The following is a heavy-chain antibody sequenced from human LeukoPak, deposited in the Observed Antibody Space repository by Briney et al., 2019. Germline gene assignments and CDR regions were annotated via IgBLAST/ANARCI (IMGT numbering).Heavy chain of an antibody. CDR3: AKDSETKWGLLH. D-gene: IGHD1-26*01. CDR1: GFTFSTYG. Sequence: QPGRSLRLSCAASGFTFSTYGMHWVRQAPGKGLEWVALISPDGSNKYYADSVKGRFTISRDNSKNTLDLQMNSLRAEDTAVYYCAKDSETKWGLLHWGQGTLVTVSS. CDR2: ISPDGSNK. V-gene: IGHV3-30*18. J-gene: IGHJ4*02.